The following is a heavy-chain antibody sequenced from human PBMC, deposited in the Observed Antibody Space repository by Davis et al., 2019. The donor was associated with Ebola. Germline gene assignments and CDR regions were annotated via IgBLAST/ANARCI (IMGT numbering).Heavy chain of an antibody. CDR3: ARGKWFDP. CDR2: IIPVVDTK. CDR1: GGTFTNYA. V-gene: IGHV1-69*04. J-gene: IGHJ5*02. Sequence: SVKVSCKTSGGTFTNYAVNWVRQAPGQGLEWMGRIIPVVDTKDYAQKFQGRVTLTADKATNTAYMELSGLRFDDTAVHYCARGKWFDPWGQGTLVTVSS.